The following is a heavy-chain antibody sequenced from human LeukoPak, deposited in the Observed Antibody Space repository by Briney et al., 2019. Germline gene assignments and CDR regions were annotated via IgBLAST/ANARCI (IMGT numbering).Heavy chain of an antibody. Sequence: SETLSLTCAVYGGSFSGYYWSWIRQPPGKGLEWIGEINHSGSTNYNPSLKSRVTISVDTSKNQFSLKLSSVTAADTAVYYCARRGYYYDSSGPSYYFDYWGQGTLVTVSS. D-gene: IGHD3-22*01. J-gene: IGHJ4*02. CDR2: INHSGST. CDR1: GGSFSGYY. V-gene: IGHV4-34*01. CDR3: ARRGYYYDSSGPSYYFDY.